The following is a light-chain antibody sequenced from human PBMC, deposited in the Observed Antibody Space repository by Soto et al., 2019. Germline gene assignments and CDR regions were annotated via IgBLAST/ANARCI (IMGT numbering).Light chain of an antibody. J-gene: IGLJ2*01. CDR3: SSYTSSSTGVV. CDR1: SSDVGGYNY. CDR2: DVS. Sequence: QPASVSGSPGQSITISCTGTSSDVGGYNYVSWYQQHPGKAPTLMIYDVSNRPSGVSNRFSGSKSGNTASLTISGLQAEDEADYYCSSYTSSSTGVVFGGGTKLTVL. V-gene: IGLV2-14*01.